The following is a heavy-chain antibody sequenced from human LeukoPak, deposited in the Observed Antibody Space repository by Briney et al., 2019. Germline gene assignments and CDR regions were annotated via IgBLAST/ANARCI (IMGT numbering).Heavy chain of an antibody. CDR2: IYFSGST. Sequence: SETLSLTCTVSGGSISSNYWSWIGKRPGKGRGWMGSIYFSGSTNYNPSLKSRVTISVDTSKIQFSLQLSSVTAADTAVYYCARYYDFWSEGNYYYYYGMDVWGRGTTVTVSS. D-gene: IGHD3-3*01. CDR3: ARYYDFWSEGNYYYYYGMDV. J-gene: IGHJ6*02. V-gene: IGHV4-59*13. CDR1: GGSISSNY.